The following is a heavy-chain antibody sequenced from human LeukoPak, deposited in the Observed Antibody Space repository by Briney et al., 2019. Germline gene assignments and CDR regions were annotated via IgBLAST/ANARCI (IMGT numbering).Heavy chain of an antibody. Sequence: GGSLRLSCAASGITFRSYSMNWVRQAPGKGLEWVSSISSSSSYIYYADSVKGRFTISRDNAKNSLYLQMNSLRAEDTAVYYCARDYSAIFGVVIPDYYYGMDVWGQGTTVTVSS. D-gene: IGHD3-3*01. CDR3: ARDYSAIFGVVIPDYYYGMDV. CDR2: ISSSSSYI. V-gene: IGHV3-21*01. CDR1: GITFRSYS. J-gene: IGHJ6*02.